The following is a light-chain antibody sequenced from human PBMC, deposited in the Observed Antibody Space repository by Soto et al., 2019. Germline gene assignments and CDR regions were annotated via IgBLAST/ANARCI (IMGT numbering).Light chain of an antibody. CDR1: QSISTS. CDR2: GVS. Sequence: DIQMTQSPSSLSASVGDRVTITCRASQSISTSLNWYQQKPGKAPKLLIYGVSSLQNGVPSRLSGSGSGTDFTLTISSLQPEDFATYYCQQNYRTPYTFGQGTKLESK. V-gene: IGKV1-39*01. CDR3: QQNYRTPYT. J-gene: IGKJ2*01.